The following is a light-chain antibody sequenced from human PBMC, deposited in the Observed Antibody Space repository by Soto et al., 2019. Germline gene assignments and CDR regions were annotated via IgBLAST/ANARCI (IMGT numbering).Light chain of an antibody. V-gene: IGKV3-20*01. Sequence: EIVLTQSPGTLYLSPGERATLSCRASQSVSSSFLAWYQQKPGQAPRLLIYCASNRATGIPDRFSGSGSGTVFTRTISRLEAEDFAVYSCQQYFTSPWAFGQGTQV. CDR3: QQYFTSPWA. CDR2: CAS. J-gene: IGKJ1*01. CDR1: QSVSSSF.